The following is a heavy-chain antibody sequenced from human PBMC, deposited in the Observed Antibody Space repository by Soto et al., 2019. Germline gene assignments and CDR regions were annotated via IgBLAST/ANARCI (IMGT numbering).Heavy chain of an antibody. CDR1: GFTFSNAW. CDR2: IKSKTDGGTT. Sequence: EVQLVESGGGLVKPGGSLRLSCAASGFTFSNAWMNWVRQAPGKGLEWVGRIKSKTDGGTTDYAAPVKGRFTITRDDSKNTLYLQMNSLKTEDTAVYYCTTDLNFDILRRSWGQGTTVTVSS. D-gene: IGHD3-9*01. J-gene: IGHJ6*02. V-gene: IGHV3-15*07. CDR3: TTDLNFDILRRS.